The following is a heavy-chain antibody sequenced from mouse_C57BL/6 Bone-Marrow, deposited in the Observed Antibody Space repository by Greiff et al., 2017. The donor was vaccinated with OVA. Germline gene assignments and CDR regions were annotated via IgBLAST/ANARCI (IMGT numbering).Heavy chain of an antibody. CDR1: GFNIKNTY. D-gene: IGHD1-1*01. J-gene: IGHJ4*01. CDR2: IDPANGNT. CDR3: VIDTVVGGAMDY. V-gene: IGHV14-3*01. Sequence: EVQRVESVAELVRPGASVKLSCTASGFNIKNTYMHWVKQRPEQGLEWIGRIDPANGNTKYAPKFQGKATITADTSSNTAYLQLSSLTSEDTAIYYCVIDTVVGGAMDYWGQGTSVTVSS.